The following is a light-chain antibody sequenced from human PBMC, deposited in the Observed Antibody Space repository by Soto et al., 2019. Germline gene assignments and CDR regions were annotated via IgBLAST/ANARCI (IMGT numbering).Light chain of an antibody. Sequence: SVLTRPPYVSGSPGQSVAVSCTGTSSDVGSYNRVSWYQQPPGTAPKLIIYKNDQRPSGVPDRFSASKSDASASLDISGLQSEDEADYFCATWDDGLGGPLFGGGTKVTVL. J-gene: IGLJ2*01. CDR1: SSDVGSYNR. CDR3: ATWDDGLGGPL. V-gene: IGLV2-18*01. CDR2: KND.